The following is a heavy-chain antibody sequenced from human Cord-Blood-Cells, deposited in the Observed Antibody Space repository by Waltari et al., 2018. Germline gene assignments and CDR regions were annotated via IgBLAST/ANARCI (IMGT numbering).Heavy chain of an antibody. CDR1: GFTFSCFA. J-gene: IGHJ4*02. Sequence: QVQLVESGGGVVQPGRSLRLSCAASGFTFSCFAMHCVRQAPGKGLEWVAVISYDGSNKYYADSVKGRFTISRDNSKNTLYLQMNSLRAEDTAVYYCARDLNYDYWGQGTLVTVSS. V-gene: IGHV3-30*04. CDR3: ARDLNYDY. D-gene: IGHD1-7*01. CDR2: ISYDGSNK.